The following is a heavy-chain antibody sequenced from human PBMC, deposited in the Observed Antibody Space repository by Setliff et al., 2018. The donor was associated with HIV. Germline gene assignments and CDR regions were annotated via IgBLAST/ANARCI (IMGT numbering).Heavy chain of an antibody. J-gene: IGHJ4*01. CDR1: GGTFSSYA. CDR3: ARVGSYWTQFDY. CDR2: IIPIFGTA. D-gene: IGHD2-15*01. Sequence: SVKVSCKASGGTFSSYAISWVRQAPGQGLEWMGGIIPIFGTANYAQKFQGRVSMTRNTSISTAYMELSSLRSEDTAVYYCARVGSYWTQFDYWGQGTLVTVSS. V-gene: IGHV1-69*05.